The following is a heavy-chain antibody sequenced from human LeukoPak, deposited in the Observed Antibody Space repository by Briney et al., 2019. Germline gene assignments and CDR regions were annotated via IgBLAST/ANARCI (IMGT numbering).Heavy chain of an antibody. CDR1: GFTFSSYW. CDR2: INTDGSST. D-gene: IGHD2-2*01. V-gene: IGHV3-74*03. Sequence: GGSLRLSCAASGFTFSSYWMHWVRQAPGKGLVWVSRINTDGSSTTYADSVKGRFTISRDNAKNTLYLEMNSLRAKDTAVYYCARDRYCTTTRCSDYWGQGTLVTVSS. CDR3: ARDRYCTTTRCSDY. J-gene: IGHJ4*02.